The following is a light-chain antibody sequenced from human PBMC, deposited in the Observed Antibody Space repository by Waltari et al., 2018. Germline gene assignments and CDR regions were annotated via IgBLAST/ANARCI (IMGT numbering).Light chain of an antibody. CDR1: QSVGTY. J-gene: IGKJ2*01. CDR3: QQRSSWTPHT. CDR2: DAS. Sequence: EIVLTQSPATLSLSPGETATLSCRVSQSVGTYLAWYQQKPGQAPRLLIYDASNRATGIPDRFRGSGSGTDFTLTISSLEPEDFAVYYCQQRSSWTPHTFGQGARLEIK. V-gene: IGKV3-11*01.